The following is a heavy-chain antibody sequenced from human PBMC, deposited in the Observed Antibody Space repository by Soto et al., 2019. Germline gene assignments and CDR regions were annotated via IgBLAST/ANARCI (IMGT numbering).Heavy chain of an antibody. CDR3: AREKKDCSSTRCYDY. J-gene: IGHJ4*02. Sequence: ASVKVSCKASGGTFSSYAISWVRQAPGQGLEWMGGIIPIIGTANYAQKLQGRVTMTADASTSTAYMELRSLRSDDTAVYYCAREKKDCSSTRCYDYWGQGTLVTVSS. CDR2: IIPIIGTA. CDR1: GGTFSSYA. V-gene: IGHV1-69*13. D-gene: IGHD2-2*01.